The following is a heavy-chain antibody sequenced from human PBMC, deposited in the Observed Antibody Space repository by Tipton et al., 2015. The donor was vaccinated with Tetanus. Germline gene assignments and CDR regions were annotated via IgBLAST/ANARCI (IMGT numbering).Heavy chain of an antibody. D-gene: IGHD4-23*01. Sequence: QSGAEVKKPGASVKVSCETSGYMFTAYYLHWVRQAPGQGLEWMGWINPYAGGIDYAQKFQGRVTMTRDRASRTAYMELSSLGSDDTAVYYCARERSGGLFEYWGQGTLVTVSS. CDR2: INPYAGGI. V-gene: IGHV1-2*02. CDR1: GYMFTAYY. J-gene: IGHJ4*02. CDR3: ARERSGGLFEY.